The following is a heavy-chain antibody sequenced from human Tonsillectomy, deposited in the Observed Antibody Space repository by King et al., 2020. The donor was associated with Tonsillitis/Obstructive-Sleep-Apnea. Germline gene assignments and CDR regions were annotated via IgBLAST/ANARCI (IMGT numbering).Heavy chain of an antibody. D-gene: IGHD3-3*01. CDR1: GFTFSSYS. V-gene: IGHV3-21*01. J-gene: IGHJ4*02. Sequence: VQLVQSGGGLVKPGGSLRLSCAASGFTFSSYSMNWVRQAPGKGLGWVSSISSISSYIYYADPVKGRFTISRDNAKNSLYLQMNSLRAEDTAVYYCARDYDFWSGYYLFWGQGTLVTVSS. CDR3: ARDYDFWSGYYLF. CDR2: ISSISSYI.